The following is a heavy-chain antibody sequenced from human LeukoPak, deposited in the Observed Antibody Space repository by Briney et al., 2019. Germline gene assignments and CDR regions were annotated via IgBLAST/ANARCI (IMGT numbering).Heavy chain of an antibody. D-gene: IGHD3-10*01. J-gene: IGHJ4*02. Sequence: GESLKISCKGSGYSFTSYWIGWVRQMPGKGLEWMGIIYPGDSDTRYSPSFQGQVTISADKSISTAYLQWSSLKASHTAMYCCVRQRYYGSGSQLVIDFWGQGTLVTVSS. CDR1: GYSFTSYW. CDR2: IYPGDSDT. CDR3: VRQRYYGSGSQLVIDF. V-gene: IGHV5-51*01.